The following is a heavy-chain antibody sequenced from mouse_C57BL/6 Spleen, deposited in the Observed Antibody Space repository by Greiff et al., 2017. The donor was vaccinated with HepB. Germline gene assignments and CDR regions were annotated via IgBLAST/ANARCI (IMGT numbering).Heavy chain of an antibody. J-gene: IGHJ1*03. CDR2: ISSGSSTI. V-gene: IGHV5-17*01. CDR1: GFTFSDYG. D-gene: IGHD2-4*01. Sequence: DVKLVESGGGLVKPGGSLKLSCAASGFTFSDYGMHWVRQAPEKGLEWVAYISSGSSTIYYADTVKGRFTISRDNAKNTLFLQMTSLRSEDTAMYYCARRTYYDYWYFDVWGTGTTVTVSS. CDR3: ARRTYYDYWYFDV.